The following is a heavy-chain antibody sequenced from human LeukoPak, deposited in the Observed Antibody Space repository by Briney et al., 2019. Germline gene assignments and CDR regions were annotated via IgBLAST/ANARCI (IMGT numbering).Heavy chain of an antibody. Sequence: PSETLSLTCTVSGGSIRSTNYYWVWVRQPPGKGREWIGTIYYPASTYYNPSLNSRVTISIAPSKKQFCLNVRSVTAEDTAIYSCARGVVGWFDPWGQGTLVTVSS. CDR3: ARGVVGWFDP. CDR1: GGSIRSTNYY. D-gene: IGHD2-2*01. J-gene: IGHJ5*02. CDR2: IYYPAST. V-gene: IGHV4-39*07.